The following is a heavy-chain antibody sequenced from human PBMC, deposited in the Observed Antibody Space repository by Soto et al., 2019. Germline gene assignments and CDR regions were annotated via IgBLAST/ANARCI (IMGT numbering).Heavy chain of an antibody. CDR1: GFTFSNYA. Sequence: EVQLVESGGGLVQPGGSLRLSCAASGFTFSNYAMAWVRQAPGKGLEWVSTITYSGGSRDYADSVKGRFTISRDNSKNTLYLQMNSLRADDTAVYYCAKKGYYDTSGYPIRYFDYWVQGTLGTVSS. CDR2: ITYSGGSR. D-gene: IGHD3-22*01. CDR3: AKKGYYDTSGYPIRYFDY. J-gene: IGHJ4*02. V-gene: IGHV3-23*04.